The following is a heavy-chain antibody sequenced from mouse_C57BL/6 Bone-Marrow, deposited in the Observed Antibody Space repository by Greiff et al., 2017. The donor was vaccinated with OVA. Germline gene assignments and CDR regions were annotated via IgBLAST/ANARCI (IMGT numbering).Heavy chain of an antibody. CDR3: TRFITTVVATNYFDY. CDR2: IDPETGGT. J-gene: IGHJ2*01. Sequence: VKLVESGAELVRPGASVTLSCKASGYTFTDYEMHWVKQTPVHGLEWIGAIDPETGGTAYNQKFKGKAILTADKSSSTAYMELRSLTSEDSAVYYCTRFITTVVATNYFDYWGQGTTLTVSS. V-gene: IGHV1-15*01. CDR1: GYTFTDYE. D-gene: IGHD1-1*01.